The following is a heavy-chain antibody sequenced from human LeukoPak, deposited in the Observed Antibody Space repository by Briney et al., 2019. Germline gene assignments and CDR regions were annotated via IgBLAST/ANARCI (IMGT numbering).Heavy chain of an antibody. J-gene: IGHJ6*02. V-gene: IGHV3-21*01. CDR3: ARDGGLWFGAHYGMDV. CDR1: GFTFSSYS. CDR2: ISSSSSYI. D-gene: IGHD3-10*01. Sequence: GGSLRLSCAASGFTFSSYSMNWVRQAPGKGLEWVSSISSSSSYIYYADSVKGRFTISRDNAKNSLYLQMNSLRAEDTAVYYCARDGGLWFGAHYGMDVWGQGTTVTVSS.